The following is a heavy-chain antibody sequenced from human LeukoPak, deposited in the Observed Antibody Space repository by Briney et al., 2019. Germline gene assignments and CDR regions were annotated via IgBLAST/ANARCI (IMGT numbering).Heavy chain of an antibody. Sequence: SETLSLTCTVSGGSISSSSYYWGWIRQPPGKGLEWIGSIYYSGSAYYNPSLKSRVTISVDTSKNQFSLKLSSVTAADTAVYYCASSGGTLSASDIWGQGTMVTVSS. J-gene: IGHJ3*02. CDR3: ASSGGTLSASDI. D-gene: IGHD2-15*01. CDR2: IYYSGSA. CDR1: GGSISSSSYY. V-gene: IGHV4-39*07.